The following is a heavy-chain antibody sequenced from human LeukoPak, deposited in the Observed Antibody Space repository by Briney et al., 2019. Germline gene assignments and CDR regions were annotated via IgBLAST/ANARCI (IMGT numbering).Heavy chain of an antibody. CDR3: ARRYSSSWYYYYYYMDV. Sequence: SETLSLTCTVSGGSISSSSYYWGWIRQPPGKGLEWIGEINHSGSTNYNPSLKSRVTISVDTSKNQFSLKLSSVTAADTAVYYCARRYSSSWYYYYYYMDVWGKGTTVTISS. J-gene: IGHJ6*03. V-gene: IGHV4-39*07. CDR1: GGSISSSSYY. D-gene: IGHD6-13*01. CDR2: INHSGST.